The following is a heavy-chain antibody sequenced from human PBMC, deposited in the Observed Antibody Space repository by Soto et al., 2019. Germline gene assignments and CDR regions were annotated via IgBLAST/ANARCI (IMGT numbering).Heavy chain of an antibody. D-gene: IGHD3-3*01. CDR2: IIPIFGTA. V-gene: IGHV1-69*13. CDR1: GGTFSSYA. Sequence: ASVKVSCKASGGTFSSYAISWVRQAPGQGLEWMGGIIPIFGTANYAQKFQGRVTITADESTSTAYMELSSLRSEDTAVYYCARDHHTYFWSGYLPDWGQGTLVTVSS. J-gene: IGHJ4*02. CDR3: ARDHHTYFWSGYLPD.